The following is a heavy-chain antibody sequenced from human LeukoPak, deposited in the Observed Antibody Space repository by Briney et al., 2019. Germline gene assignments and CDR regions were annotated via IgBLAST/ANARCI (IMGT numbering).Heavy chain of an antibody. CDR1: GYTFTSHY. D-gene: IGHD3-3*01. J-gene: IGHJ4*02. V-gene: IGHV1-46*01. CDR2: INPSAGST. Sequence: GASVKVSCRASGYTFTSHYMHWVRQAPGQGLEWMGIINPSAGSTSYPQKFQGRVTMTRDTSTSTVYMELSSLRSEDTAVYYCAAPGAPGFVGNFWSGPLDFWGQGTLVTVSS. CDR3: AAPGAPGFVGNFWSGPLDF.